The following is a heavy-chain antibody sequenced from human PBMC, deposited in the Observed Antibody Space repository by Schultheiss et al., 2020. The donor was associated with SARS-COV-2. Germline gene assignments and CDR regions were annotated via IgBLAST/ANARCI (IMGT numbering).Heavy chain of an antibody. V-gene: IGHV4-61*08. CDR2: IYYSGST. Sequence: SETLSLTCTVSGGSISSGGYYWSWIRQHPGKGLEWIGYIYYSGSTYYNPSLRSRLTISLDTSKNQFSLKMSSVTAADTAVYYCATDRQVGCSGGSCQVDYYYGMDVWGQGTTVTVSS. D-gene: IGHD2-15*01. CDR3: ATDRQVGCSGGSCQVDYYYGMDV. J-gene: IGHJ6*02. CDR1: GGSISSGGYY.